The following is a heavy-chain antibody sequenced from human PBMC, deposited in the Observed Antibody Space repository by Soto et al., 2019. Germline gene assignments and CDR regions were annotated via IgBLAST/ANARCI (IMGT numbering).Heavy chain of an antibody. V-gene: IGHV3-21*01. CDR3: ARDRYYDYVSLYYYYGMDV. Sequence: GGSLRLSCAASGFTFSSYSMNWVRQAPGKGLEWVSSISSSSSYIYYADSVKGRFTISRDNAKNSLYLQMNSLRAEDTAVYYCARDRYYDYVSLYYYYGMDVWGQGTTVTVSS. CDR2: ISSSSSYI. CDR1: GFTFSSYS. J-gene: IGHJ6*02. D-gene: IGHD3-16*01.